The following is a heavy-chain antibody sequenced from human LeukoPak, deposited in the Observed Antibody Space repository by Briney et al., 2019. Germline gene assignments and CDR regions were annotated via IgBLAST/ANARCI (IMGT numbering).Heavy chain of an antibody. CDR3: ARDLKSGNYGLGYYYGMDV. Sequence: ASVTVSCKASGYTFTGYYMHWVRQAPGQGLEWMGWINPNSGGTNYAQKFQGRVTMTRDTSISTAYMELSRLRSDDTAVYYCARDLKSGNYGLGYYYGMDVWGQGTTVTVSS. V-gene: IGHV1-2*02. D-gene: IGHD4-11*01. J-gene: IGHJ6*02. CDR2: INPNSGGT. CDR1: GYTFTGYY.